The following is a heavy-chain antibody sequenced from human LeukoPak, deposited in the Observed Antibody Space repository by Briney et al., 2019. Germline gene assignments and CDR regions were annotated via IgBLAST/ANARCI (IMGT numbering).Heavy chain of an antibody. J-gene: IGHJ4*02. CDR2: ISSTSSYI. D-gene: IGHD6-19*01. V-gene: IGHV3-11*05. CDR3: ARVSQWLVPY. CDR1: GFTFSDYY. Sequence: PGRSLRLSCAASGFTFSDYYMSWIRQAPGKGLEWVSYISSTSSYINYADSVKGRFTISRDNAKNSLFLQMNSLRAEDTAVYYCARVSQWLVPYWGQGTLVTVSS.